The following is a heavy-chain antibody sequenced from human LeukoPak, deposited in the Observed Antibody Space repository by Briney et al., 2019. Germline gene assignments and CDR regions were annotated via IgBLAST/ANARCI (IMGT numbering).Heavy chain of an antibody. CDR3: ARRSGYSDGYSYFDY. V-gene: IGHV3-21*01. CDR1: GFTFSSYS. J-gene: IGHJ4*02. Sequence: GGSLRLSCAASGFTFSSYSMNWVRQAPGKGLEWVSSISSSSSYIYYADSVKGRFTISRDNAKNSLYLQMNSLRAEDTAVYYCARRSGYSDGYSYFDYWGQGTLVTVSS. CDR2: ISSSSSYI. D-gene: IGHD5-18*01.